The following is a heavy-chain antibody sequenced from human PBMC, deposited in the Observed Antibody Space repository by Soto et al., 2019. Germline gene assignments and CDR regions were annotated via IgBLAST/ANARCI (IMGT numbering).Heavy chain of an antibody. CDR2: INHSGST. D-gene: IGHD2-15*01. CDR3: ARGRCSGGSCHKYYFDY. J-gene: IGHJ4*02. V-gene: IGHV4-34*01. Sequence: SETLSLTCAVYGGSFSGYYWSWIRQPPGKGLEWIGEINHSGSTNYNPSLKSRVTISVDTSKNQFSLKLSSVTAADTAVYYCARGRCSGGSCHKYYFDYWGQGTLVTVSS. CDR1: GGSFSGYY.